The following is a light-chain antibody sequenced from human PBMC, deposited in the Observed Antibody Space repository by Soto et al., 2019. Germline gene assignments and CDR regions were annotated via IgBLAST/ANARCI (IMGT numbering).Light chain of an antibody. J-gene: IGLJ1*01. CDR3: CSYAGSSIFYV. CDR2: EVS. V-gene: IGLV2-23*02. Sequence: QSALTQPASVSGSAGQSITISCTGTSSDVGSYNLVSWYQQHPGKAPKLMIYEVSKRPSGVSNRFSGSKSGNTASLTISGLQAEDEADYYCCSYAGSSIFYVFGTGTKVTVL. CDR1: SSDVGSYNL.